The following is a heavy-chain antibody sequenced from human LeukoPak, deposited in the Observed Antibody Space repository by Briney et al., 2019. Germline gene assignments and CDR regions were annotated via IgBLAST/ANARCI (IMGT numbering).Heavy chain of an antibody. D-gene: IGHD2-21*01. CDR1: GFTFSSYA. CDR2: ISGSGGST. Sequence: GGSLRPSCAASGFTFSSYAMSWVRQAPGKGLEWVSAISGSGGSTYYADSVKGRFAISRDNSKNTLYLQMNSLKTEDTAVYYCTTDLDPEFPVDYWGQGTLVTVSS. V-gene: IGHV3-23*01. J-gene: IGHJ4*02. CDR3: TTDLDPEFPVDY.